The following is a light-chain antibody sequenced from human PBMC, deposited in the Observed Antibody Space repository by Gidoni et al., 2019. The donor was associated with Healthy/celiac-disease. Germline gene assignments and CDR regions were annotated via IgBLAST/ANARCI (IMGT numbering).Light chain of an antibody. V-gene: IGKV3-20*01. CDR2: GAS. J-gene: IGKJ1*01. CDR3: QQYGSSRTWT. CDR1: QSVSSSY. Sequence: EFVLTQSPGTLSLSPGERATLSCRASQSVSSSYLAWYQQKPGQAPRHLIYGASSRATGIPDRFSGSGSGTDFTLTISRLEPEDFAVYYCQQYGSSRTWTFXQXTKVEIK.